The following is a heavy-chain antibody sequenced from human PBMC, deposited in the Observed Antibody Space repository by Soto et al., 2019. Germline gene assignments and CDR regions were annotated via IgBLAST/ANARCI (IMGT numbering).Heavy chain of an antibody. CDR3: ARAGYCSSTSCYARFWFDP. V-gene: IGHV1-69*13. CDR2: IIPIFGTA. J-gene: IGHJ5*02. D-gene: IGHD2-2*01. CDR1: GGTFSSYA. Sequence: SVKVSCKASGGTFSSYAISWVRQAPGQGLEWMGGIIPIFGTANYAQKFQGRVTITADESTSTAYMELSSLRSEDTAVYYCARAGYCSSTSCYARFWFDPWGQGTLVTVSS.